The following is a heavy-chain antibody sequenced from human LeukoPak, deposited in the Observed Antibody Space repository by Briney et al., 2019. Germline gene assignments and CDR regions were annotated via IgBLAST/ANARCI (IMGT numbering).Heavy chain of an antibody. J-gene: IGHJ4*02. D-gene: IGHD5-12*01. CDR2: INTSGGST. CDR3: ARGPSGYHNT. CDR1: GFTFRHYD. V-gene: IGHV3-23*01. Sequence: GGSLRLSCVASGFTFRHYDMSGVRQAPGKGLEWVSSINTSGGSTYYADSLQGRFTISRDNSKNSLYLQMNSLRAEDTAVYYCARGPSGYHNTGGQGTLVTVSS.